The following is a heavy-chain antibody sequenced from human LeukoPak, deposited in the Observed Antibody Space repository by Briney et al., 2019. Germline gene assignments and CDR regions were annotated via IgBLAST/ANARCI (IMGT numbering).Heavy chain of an antibody. CDR2: ISTSSLYI. Sequence: GGSLRLSCAASGFTFSSYTMTWVRQAPGKGLEWVSSISTSSLYIYYVDSLKGRFTISRDNAKNSLYLQMNTLRAEDTAVYYCAELGITMIGGVWGKGTTVTISS. CDR1: GFTFSSYT. V-gene: IGHV3-21*01. D-gene: IGHD3-10*02. CDR3: AELGITMIGGV. J-gene: IGHJ6*04.